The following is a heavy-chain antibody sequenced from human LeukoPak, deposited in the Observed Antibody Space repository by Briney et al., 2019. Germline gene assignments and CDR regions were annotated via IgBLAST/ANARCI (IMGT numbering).Heavy chain of an antibody. CDR1: GYTFTSYY. V-gene: IGHV1-46*01. CDR3: ARDRGWEAARPLYNYMDV. D-gene: IGHD6-6*01. CDR2: INPSGGST. J-gene: IGHJ6*03. Sequence: ASVKVSCKASGYTFTSYYMHWVRQAPGQGLEWMGIINPSGGSTSYAQKFQGRVTMTRDMSTSTVYMELSSLRSEDTAVYYCARDRGWEAARPLYNYMDVWGKGTTVTVSS.